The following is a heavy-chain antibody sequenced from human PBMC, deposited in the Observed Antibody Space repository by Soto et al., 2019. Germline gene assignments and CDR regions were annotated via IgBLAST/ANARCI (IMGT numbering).Heavy chain of an antibody. CDR2: ISWNGGST. J-gene: IGHJ6*02. D-gene: IGHD6-6*01. CDR1: GFTFDDYT. V-gene: IGHV3-43*01. Sequence: GGSLRLSCAASGFTFDDYTMHWVRQAPGKGLEWVSLISWNGGSTYYADSVKSRFTISRDNSKNSLYLQMNSLRTEDTALYYCAKDGALSIAAQYRYYYYGMDVWGQGTTVTVSS. CDR3: AKDGALSIAAQYRYYYYGMDV.